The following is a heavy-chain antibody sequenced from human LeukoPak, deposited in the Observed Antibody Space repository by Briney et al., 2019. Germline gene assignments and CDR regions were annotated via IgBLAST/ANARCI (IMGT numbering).Heavy chain of an antibody. J-gene: IGHJ4*02. CDR2: IYNSGRT. CDR3: ARGKVIGHTSSWYLFDA. CDR1: GISVNVSY. V-gene: IGHV3-53*01. D-gene: IGHD6-19*01. Sequence: GGFLRLSCEASGISVNVSYLSWVRQAPGRGLEWVSVIYNSGRTFYADSVKGRFTISRDSAKNILYLRMNNLRVEDTAIYYCARGKVIGHTSSWYLFDAWSQGSRVTVSS.